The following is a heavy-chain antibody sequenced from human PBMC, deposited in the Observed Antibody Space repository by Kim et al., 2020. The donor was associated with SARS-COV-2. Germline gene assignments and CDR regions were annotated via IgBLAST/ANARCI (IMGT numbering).Heavy chain of an antibody. CDR1: GGSFSGYY. V-gene: IGHV4-34*01. J-gene: IGHJ6*02. CDR2: INHSGST. Sequence: SETLSLTCAVYGGSFSGYYWSWIRQPPGKGLEWIGEINHSGSTNYNPSLKSRVTISVDTSKNQFSLKLSSVTAADTAVYYCARGRVVRFNAKYYYYYGMDVWGQGTTVTVSS. CDR3: ARGRVVRFNAKYYYYYGMDV. D-gene: IGHD3-3*01.